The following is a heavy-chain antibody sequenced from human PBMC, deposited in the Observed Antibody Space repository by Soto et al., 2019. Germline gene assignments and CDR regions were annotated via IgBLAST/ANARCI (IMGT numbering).Heavy chain of an antibody. CDR3: AKMSGFYTDYEGSDS. CDR1: GFTFRSYA. V-gene: IGHV3-23*01. Sequence: GGSLGLSFAASGFTFRSYAVSWFRQVPGKGLEWVSGISGSGGSTYYADSVKGRFTISRDNSKNTVYLQMNSLRVEDTALYYSAKMSGFYTDYEGSDSWSQGSRVT. D-gene: IGHD3-16*01. J-gene: IGHJ4*02. CDR2: ISGSGGST.